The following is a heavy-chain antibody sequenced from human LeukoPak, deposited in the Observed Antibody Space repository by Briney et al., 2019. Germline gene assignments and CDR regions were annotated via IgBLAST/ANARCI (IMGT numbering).Heavy chain of an antibody. CDR2: ISGSGGDT. J-gene: IGHJ6*02. V-gene: IGHV3-23*01. D-gene: IGHD3-22*01. CDR3: AKVLGHDSGGYYYYGLDV. CDR1: GFTFSNFP. Sequence: GGSLRLSCAASGFTFSNFPMTCVRRAPGEALESFSPISGSGGDTYCTDSVKGRFTISRDNLNNTLYLQMNSLRAEDTAVYYCAKVLGHDSGGYYYYGLDVWGQGTTVTVSS.